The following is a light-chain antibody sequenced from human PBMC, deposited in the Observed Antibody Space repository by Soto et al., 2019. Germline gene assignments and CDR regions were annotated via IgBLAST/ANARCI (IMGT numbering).Light chain of an antibody. J-gene: IGLJ2*01. CDR2: DNY. CDR3: ATWDSSLFAVV. Sequence: QSVLTQPPSVSAAPGQKVTISCSGSGSNIGNNYVYWYQQVPGTAPKLLIYDNYKRPSGIPDRFSGSKSGTSATLGITGPQTGDEADYYCATWDSSLFAVVFGGGTKLTVL. V-gene: IGLV1-51*01. CDR1: GSNIGNNY.